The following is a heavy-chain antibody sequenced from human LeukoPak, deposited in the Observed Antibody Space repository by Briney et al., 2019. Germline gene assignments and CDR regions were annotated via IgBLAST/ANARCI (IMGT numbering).Heavy chain of an antibody. CDR1: GFTFSSYA. CDR3: ASAVAVAGTYYYYGMDV. CDR2: ISGSGGST. V-gene: IGHV3-23*01. Sequence: GGSLRLSCAASGFTFSSYAMSWVRQAPGKGLEWVSAISGSGGSTYYADSVKGRFTISRDNSKNTLYLQMNSLRAEDTAVYYCASAVAVAGTYYYYGMDVWGQGTTVTVSS. J-gene: IGHJ6*02. D-gene: IGHD6-19*01.